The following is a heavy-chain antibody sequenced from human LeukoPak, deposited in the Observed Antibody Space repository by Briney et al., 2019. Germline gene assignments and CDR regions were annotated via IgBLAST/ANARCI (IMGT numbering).Heavy chain of an antibody. Sequence: TSETLSLTCTVSGGSINSSYYYWGWIRQPPGKGLEWIGSIYYSGTTYCNPSLKSRVTISVDTSKNQFSLRLTSVTAADTAAYYCARRGGIIRGVASYYYMDVWGKGTTVTISS. V-gene: IGHV4-39*01. CDR3: ARRGGIIRGVASYYYMDV. D-gene: IGHD3-10*01. CDR1: GGSINSSYYY. CDR2: IYYSGTT. J-gene: IGHJ6*03.